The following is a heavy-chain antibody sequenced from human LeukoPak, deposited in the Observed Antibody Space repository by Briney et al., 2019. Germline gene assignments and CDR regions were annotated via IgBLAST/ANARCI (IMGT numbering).Heavy chain of an antibody. J-gene: IGHJ6*03. CDR2: IYTSGST. D-gene: IGHD3-3*01. CDR3: ARGPYYDFWSGYYRRVSYYMDV. CDR1: GGSISSYY. Sequence: SETLSLTCTVSGGSISSYYWSWIRQPPGKGLEWIGYIYTSGSTNYNPSLKSRVTISVDTSKNQFSLKLSSVTAADTAVYYCARGPYYDFWSGYYRRVSYYMDVWGKGTTVTVSS. V-gene: IGHV4-4*09.